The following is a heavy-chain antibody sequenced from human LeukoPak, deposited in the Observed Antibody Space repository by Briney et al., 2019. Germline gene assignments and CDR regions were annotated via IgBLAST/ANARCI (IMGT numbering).Heavy chain of an antibody. Sequence: PGGSLRLSCAVSGFTFSSYWMSWFRQAPGKGLEGVANINQDGSQKFSVDSVKGRFTISRDNDKNSLSLQMNSLRVEDTAVYYCARDWFDGDYDRFDYWGQGTLVTVSS. CDR3: ARDWFDGDYDRFDY. CDR2: INQDGSQK. J-gene: IGHJ4*02. D-gene: IGHD4-17*01. V-gene: IGHV3-7*03. CDR1: GFTFSSYW.